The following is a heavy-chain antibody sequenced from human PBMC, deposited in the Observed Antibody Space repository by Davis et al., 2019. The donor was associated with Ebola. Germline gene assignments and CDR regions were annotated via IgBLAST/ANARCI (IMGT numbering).Heavy chain of an antibody. J-gene: IGHJ4*02. CDR3: ARDRSGSLDY. CDR2: IYYSGST. D-gene: IGHD1-26*01. CDR1: GGSVSSGSYY. V-gene: IGHV4-61*01. Sequence: PSETLSLTCTVSGGSVSSGSYYWSWIRQPPGKGLEWIGYIYYSGSTNYNPSLKSRVTISVDTSKNQFSLKLGSVTAADTAVYYCARDRSGSLDYWGQGTLVTVSS.